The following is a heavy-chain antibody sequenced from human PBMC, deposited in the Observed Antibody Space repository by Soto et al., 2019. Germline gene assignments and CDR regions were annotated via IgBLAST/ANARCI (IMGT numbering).Heavy chain of an antibody. J-gene: IGHJ6*02. CDR1: GFTFSNAW. CDR2: IKSKTDGGTT. D-gene: IGHD2-2*01. CDR3: TTAGGVPAAVYYYYGMDV. V-gene: IGHV3-15*01. Sequence: EVQLVESGGGLVKPGGSLRLSCAASGFTFSNAWMSWVRQAPGKGLEWVGRIKSKTDGGTTDYAAPVKGRFTISRDDSKNTLYLQMNSLKTEDTAVYYCTTAGGVPAAVYYYYGMDVWGQGTTVTVSS.